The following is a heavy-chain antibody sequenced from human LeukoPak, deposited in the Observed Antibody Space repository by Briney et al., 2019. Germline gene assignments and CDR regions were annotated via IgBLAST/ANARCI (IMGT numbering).Heavy chain of an antibody. J-gene: IGHJ4*02. D-gene: IGHD3-22*01. Sequence: GASVKVSCKASGYTFTDYYMHWVRQAPGQGLEWMGWINPNSGGTKYAQNFQGRVTMTRDTSISTAYMEVRRLRSDDTAVFYCARGIFYDGSAPPQYWGQGTLVTVS. CDR3: ARGIFYDGSAPPQY. CDR2: INPNSGGT. V-gene: IGHV1-2*02. CDR1: GYTFTDYY.